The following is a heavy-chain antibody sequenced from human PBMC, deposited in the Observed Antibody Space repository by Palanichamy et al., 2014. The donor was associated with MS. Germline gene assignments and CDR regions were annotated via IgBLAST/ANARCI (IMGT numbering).Heavy chain of an antibody. Sequence: QVQLQESGPGLVNPSQTLSLTCTVSGASMSSGGSFWSWIRQTPGKGLEWIGYIFHSGTTTYNPALNSRPRLSIDTSKNQFSLELSSATAADTAVYFCARYDMLTGPFDLWGQGILVTVSS. CDR1: GASMSSGGSF. J-gene: IGHJ4*02. CDR3: ARYDMLTGPFDL. D-gene: IGHD3-9*01. V-gene: IGHV4-30-4*01. CDR2: IFHSGTT.